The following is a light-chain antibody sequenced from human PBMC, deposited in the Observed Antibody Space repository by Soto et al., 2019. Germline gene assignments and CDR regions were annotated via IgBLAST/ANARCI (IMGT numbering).Light chain of an antibody. CDR2: EVN. CDR1: SSDVGGYNY. CDR3: QVWDSSSDWV. V-gene: IGLV2-8*01. Sequence: QSALTQPPSASGSPGQSVAISCTGTSSDVGGYNYVSWYQQHPGKAPKLMIYEVNKRPSGVPDRFSGSNPGNTATLTISRVEAGDEAEYYCQVWDSSSDWVFGGGTKVTVL. J-gene: IGLJ3*02.